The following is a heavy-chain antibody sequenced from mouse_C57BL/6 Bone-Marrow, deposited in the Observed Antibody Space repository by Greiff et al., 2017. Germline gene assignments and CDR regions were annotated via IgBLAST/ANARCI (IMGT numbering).Heavy chain of an antibody. Sequence: EVQGVESGGDLVKPGGSLKLSCAASGFTFSSYGMSWVRQTPDKRLEWVATISSGGSYTYYPDSVKGRFTISRDNAKNTLYLQMSSLKSEDTAMYYCARAFYYYGSRGYAMDYWGQGTSVTVSS. V-gene: IGHV5-6*01. D-gene: IGHD1-1*01. CDR2: ISSGGSYT. J-gene: IGHJ4*01. CDR3: ARAFYYYGSRGYAMDY. CDR1: GFTFSSYG.